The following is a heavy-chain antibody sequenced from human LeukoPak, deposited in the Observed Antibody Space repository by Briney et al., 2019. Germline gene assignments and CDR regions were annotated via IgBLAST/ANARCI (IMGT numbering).Heavy chain of an antibody. Sequence: ASVKVSCKASGYTFTSYGISWVRQAPGQGLEWMGWISAYNGNTNYAQKLQGRVTMTTDTSTSTAYMELRSLRSDDTAVYYCARSPSGYYYNNWFDPWGQGTLVTVSS. J-gene: IGHJ5*02. D-gene: IGHD3-22*01. CDR1: GYTFTSYG. CDR2: ISAYNGNT. V-gene: IGHV1-18*01. CDR3: ARSPSGYYYNNWFDP.